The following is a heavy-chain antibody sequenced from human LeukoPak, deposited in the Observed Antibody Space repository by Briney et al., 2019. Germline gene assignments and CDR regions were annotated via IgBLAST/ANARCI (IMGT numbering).Heavy chain of an antibody. CDR1: GFTFSTYA. J-gene: IGHJ5*02. D-gene: IGHD5-18*01. CDR2: LSSSDGTI. V-gene: IGHV3-23*01. Sequence: GGSLRLSCAASGFTFSTYAMSWVRQAPEKGLEWVSSLSSSDGTIVYADSVKGRFTISRDNFRNTLYLHMDSLRVEDTALYYCARDYPGHGDMYGSSFFDHWGQGTLVTVPS. CDR3: ARDYPGHGDMYGSSFFDH.